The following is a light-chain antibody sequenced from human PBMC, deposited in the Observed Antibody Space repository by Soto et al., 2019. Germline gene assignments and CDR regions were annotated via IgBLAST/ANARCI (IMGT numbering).Light chain of an antibody. CDR1: QSVLYSPNNKNY. CDR3: QQYYDTPRT. J-gene: IGKJ1*01. Sequence: DIVLTQSPDSLAVSLGERATINGKSSQSVLYSPNNKNYLAWYQKKAGQPPRLLIYWASTRESGVPDRFSGSGSGTEFTLTISSLQAEDVAEYYCQQYYDTPRTFGQGTKVEIK. CDR2: WAS. V-gene: IGKV4-1*01.